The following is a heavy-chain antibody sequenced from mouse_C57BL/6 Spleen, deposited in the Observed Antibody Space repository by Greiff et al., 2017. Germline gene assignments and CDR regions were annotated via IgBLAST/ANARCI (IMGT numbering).Heavy chain of an antibody. Sequence: VQLQQSGPELVKPGASVKISCKASGYSFTGYYMNWVKQSPEKSLELIGEINPSTGGTTYNQKFKAKATLTVDKSSSTAYMQLKSLTSEDSAVYYCASSNYYGSSFDYWGQGTTLTVSS. CDR1: GYSFTGYY. D-gene: IGHD1-1*01. V-gene: IGHV1-42*01. J-gene: IGHJ2*01. CDR3: ASSNYYGSSFDY. CDR2: INPSTGGT.